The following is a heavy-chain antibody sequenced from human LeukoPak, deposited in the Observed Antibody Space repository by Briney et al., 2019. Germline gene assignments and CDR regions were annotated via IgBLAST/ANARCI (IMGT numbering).Heavy chain of an antibody. Sequence: QAGGSLRLSCAASGFTFSSYAMSWVRQAPGKGLEWVSAISGSGGSTYYADSVKGRFTISRDNAKNSLYLQMNSLRAEDTAVYYCARAVAGSFDYWGQGTLVTVSS. CDR2: ISGSGGST. J-gene: IGHJ4*02. D-gene: IGHD6-19*01. V-gene: IGHV3-23*01. CDR3: ARAVAGSFDY. CDR1: GFTFSSYA.